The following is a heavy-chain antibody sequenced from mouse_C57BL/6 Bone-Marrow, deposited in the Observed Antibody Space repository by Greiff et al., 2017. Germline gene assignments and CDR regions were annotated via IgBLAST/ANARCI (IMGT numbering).Heavy chain of an antibody. CDR1: GFTFSSYG. J-gene: IGHJ2*01. CDR3: ARQLCDY. V-gene: IGHV5-6*01. CDR2: ISSGGSYT. Sequence: EVQLVESGGDLVKPGGSLKLFCAASGFTFSSYGMSWVRQTPDKRLEWVATISSGGSYTYYPDSVKGRFTISRDNAKNTLYLQMSSLKSEDTAMYYCARQLCDYWGQGTTLTVSS.